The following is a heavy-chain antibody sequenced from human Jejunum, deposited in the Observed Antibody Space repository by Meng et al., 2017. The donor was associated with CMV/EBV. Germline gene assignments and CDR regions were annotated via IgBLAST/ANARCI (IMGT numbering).Heavy chain of an antibody. CDR1: GGSVSSGGYY. D-gene: IGHD6-19*01. CDR2: IYYSGST. Sequence: VQPQGAGPGLAKPSQPLSLTCTVSGGSVSSGGYYWTWICQHPGKGLEWFGHIYYSGSTFYNPSLKRRVIISIGTSKNQFSLNLRSVTAADTAVYYCARVSSGWDYFDYWGQGTLVTVSS. J-gene: IGHJ4*02. V-gene: IGHV4-31*03. CDR3: ARVSSGWDYFDY.